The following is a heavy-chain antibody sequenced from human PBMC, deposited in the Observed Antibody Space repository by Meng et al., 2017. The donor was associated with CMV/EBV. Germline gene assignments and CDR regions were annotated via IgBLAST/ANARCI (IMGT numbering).Heavy chain of an antibody. Sequence: ASVKVSCKASGYTFTGYYMHGVRQAPGQGLEWMGWINPNSGGTNYAQKFQGRVTLTRDTSISTAYMELSRLRSDDTAVYYCARTYYYDSSGPKGFDYWGQGTLVTVSS. CDR1: GYTFTGYY. J-gene: IGHJ4*02. V-gene: IGHV1-2*02. D-gene: IGHD3-22*01. CDR2: INPNSGGT. CDR3: ARTYYYDSSGPKGFDY.